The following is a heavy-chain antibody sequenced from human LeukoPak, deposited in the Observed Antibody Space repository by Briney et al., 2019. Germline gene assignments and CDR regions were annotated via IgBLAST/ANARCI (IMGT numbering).Heavy chain of an antibody. Sequence: ASVNVSCKASGYTFTSYAMNWVRQVPGQGLEWMGWIYTNTGNPTYAQGFTGRFVFSLDTSVSTTYLQISSLKAEDTAVYYCATIAATGRFDYWGQGTLVTVSS. V-gene: IGHV7-4-1*02. CDR2: IYTNTGNP. D-gene: IGHD6-13*01. CDR3: ATIAATGRFDY. CDR1: GYTFTSYA. J-gene: IGHJ4*02.